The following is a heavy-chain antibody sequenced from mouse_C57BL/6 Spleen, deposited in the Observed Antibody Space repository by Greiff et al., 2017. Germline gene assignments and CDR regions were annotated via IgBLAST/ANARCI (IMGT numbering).Heavy chain of an antibody. CDR1: GYAFSSSW. J-gene: IGHJ2*01. CDR2: IYPGDGDT. Sequence: QVQLKESGPELVKPGASVKISCKASGYAFSSSWMNWVKQRPGKGLEWIGRIYPGDGDTIYNGKFKGKATLTADKSSSTADMQLSSLTAEDSAVYFWAGVVTACYLDYWGQGTTLTVSS. CDR3: AGVVTACYLDY. V-gene: IGHV1-82*01. D-gene: IGHD2-2*01.